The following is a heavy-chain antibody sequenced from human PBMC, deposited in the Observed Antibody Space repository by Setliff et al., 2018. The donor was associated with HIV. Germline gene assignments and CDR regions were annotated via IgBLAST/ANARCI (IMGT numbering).Heavy chain of an antibody. Sequence: ASVKVSCKASGYNFTSHDINWVRQAPGQGLEWMGWIGTQNGNTNYAQKFQGRVTMTTDTSTSTAYMELSSLTSGDTAVYYCAAGLNYYDRSGLGAWGQGTLVTVSS. D-gene: IGHD3-22*01. CDR1: GYNFTSHD. CDR2: IGTQNGNT. V-gene: IGHV1-18*01. CDR3: AAGLNYYDRSGLGA. J-gene: IGHJ5*02.